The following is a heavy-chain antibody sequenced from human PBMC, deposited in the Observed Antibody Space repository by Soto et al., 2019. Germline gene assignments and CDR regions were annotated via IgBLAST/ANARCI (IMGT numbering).Heavy chain of an antibody. CDR3: ARGGKGPYYFEY. J-gene: IGHJ4*02. CDR1: GGSMSGFF. Sequence: PSETLSLTCTVSGGSMSGFFWSWIRQPPGKGLEWIGYIYFYNSGSTKYNPTLQSRVTISEDTSKNQFSRRLSSVTAADTAVYYCARGGKGPYYFEYWGQGTLVTVSS. V-gene: IGHV4-59*01. CDR2: IYFYNSGST.